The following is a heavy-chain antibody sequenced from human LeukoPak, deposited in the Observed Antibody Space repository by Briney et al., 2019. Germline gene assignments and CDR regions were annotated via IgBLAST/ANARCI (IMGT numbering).Heavy chain of an antibody. CDR1: GGSVSSYY. J-gene: IGHJ4*02. CDR2: IYFSGSP. Sequence: SETLSLTCTVSGGSVSSYYWSWIRQFPGKGLEWIGYIYFSGSPNYNPSLESRITISLDTSQNQFSLRLSSVTAADTAVYYCARGGYSSGYYFFDYWGQGTLVTGSA. V-gene: IGHV4-59*08. D-gene: IGHD3-22*01. CDR3: ARGGYSSGYYFFDY.